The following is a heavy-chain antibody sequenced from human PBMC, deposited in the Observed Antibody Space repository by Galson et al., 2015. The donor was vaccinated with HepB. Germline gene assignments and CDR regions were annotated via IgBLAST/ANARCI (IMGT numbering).Heavy chain of an antibody. CDR2: ISSSGSTI. CDR3: ARLIVGAIDY. Sequence: LRLSCAASGFTFSSYEMNWVRQAPGKGLEWVSYISSSGSTIYYADSVKGRFTIYRDNVKNSLNLQMNGLRAEDTAVYYCARLIVGAIDYWGQGILVTVSS. J-gene: IGHJ4*02. V-gene: IGHV3-48*03. D-gene: IGHD1-26*01. CDR1: GFTFSSYE.